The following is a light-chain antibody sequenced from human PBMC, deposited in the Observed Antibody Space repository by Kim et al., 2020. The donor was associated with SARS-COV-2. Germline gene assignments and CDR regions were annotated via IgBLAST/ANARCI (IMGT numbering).Light chain of an antibody. CDR1: QSVDNRY. CDR2: GSS. CDR3: QKFSKSSWT. Sequence: EIMLTQSPGTLSLSPGERATLSCRASQSVDNRYLAWYQQKPGQPPRLLTYGSSNRATGIPDRFSGSGSGTDFTLTISRLEPEDFAVYYCQKFSKSSWTFGQGTKVDIK. V-gene: IGKV3-20*01. J-gene: IGKJ1*01.